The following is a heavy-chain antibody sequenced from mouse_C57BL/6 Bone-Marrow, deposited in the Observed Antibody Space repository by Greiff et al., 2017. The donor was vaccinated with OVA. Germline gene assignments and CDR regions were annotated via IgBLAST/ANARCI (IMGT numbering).Heavy chain of an antibody. V-gene: IGHV14-4*01. D-gene: IGHD2-5*01. CDR2: IDPENGDT. CDR3: TTKASNHMYY. J-gene: IGHJ4*01. Sequence: VQLQQSGAELVRPGASVRLSCTASGFNIKDDYMHWVKPRPEQGLEWIGWIDPENGDTEYASKLQGKVNITADTSSNTAYLQLSSLTSEDTAVYYCTTKASNHMYYWGQGTSVTVSS. CDR1: GFNIKDDY.